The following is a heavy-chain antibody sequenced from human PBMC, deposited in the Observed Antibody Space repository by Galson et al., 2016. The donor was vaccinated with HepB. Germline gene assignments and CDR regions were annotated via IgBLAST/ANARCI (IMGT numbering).Heavy chain of an antibody. J-gene: IGHJ4*02. CDR2: IGGSGDST. CDR3: AKDGDNNGWPESDY. V-gene: IGHV3-23*01. Sequence: SLRLSCAASGFSISNYAMSWVRQAPGKGLEWVSSIGGSGDSTFYADPVKGRFTISRDKSKNTLYLQMNSLRVNDTAVYYRAKDGDNNGWPESDYGGQGTLVTVSS. D-gene: IGHD6-19*01. CDR1: GFSISNYA.